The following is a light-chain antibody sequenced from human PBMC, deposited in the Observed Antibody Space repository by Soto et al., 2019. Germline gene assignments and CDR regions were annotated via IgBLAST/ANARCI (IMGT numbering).Light chain of an antibody. CDR1: SSDVGGYNY. J-gene: IGLJ3*02. Sequence: QSALTQPRSVSGSPGQSVTISCTGTSSDVGGYNYVSWYQQHPGKAPKLLILGVSNRPSGISGRFSGSKSGNTASLTISGLQPEDEADYYCMSYTGSTTTHWVLGGGTKLTVL. CDR3: MSYTGSTTTHWV. V-gene: IGLV2-11*01. CDR2: GVS.